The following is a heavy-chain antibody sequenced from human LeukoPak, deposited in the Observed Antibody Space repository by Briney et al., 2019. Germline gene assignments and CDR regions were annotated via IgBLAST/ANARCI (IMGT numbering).Heavy chain of an antibody. CDR3: ARNERGTYYYGSGSYYTFDY. Sequence: GGSLRLSCAASGFTFSSYAMSWVRQAPGKGLEWVSAISGSGGSTYYADSVKGRFTISRDTSKNTLYMQMNSLRAEDTAVYYCARNERGTYYYGSGSYYTFDYWGQGTLVTVSS. V-gene: IGHV3-23*01. CDR1: GFTFSSYA. D-gene: IGHD3-10*01. J-gene: IGHJ4*02. CDR2: ISGSGGST.